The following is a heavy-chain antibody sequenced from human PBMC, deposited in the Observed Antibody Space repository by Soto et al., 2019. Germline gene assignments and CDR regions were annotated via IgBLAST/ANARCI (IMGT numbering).Heavy chain of an antibody. CDR2: ISGGGGGR. J-gene: IGHJ4*02. V-gene: IGHV3-23*01. CDR3: AKDVHYDSSGDLDY. D-gene: IGHD3-22*01. CDR1: GFTFDNFA. Sequence: EVRLLESGGGLEQPGGSLRLSCTTSGFTFDNFAMSWVRQAPGRGLEWVSAISGGGGGRYYADSVKGRFIISRDNSKNTVYLQVNGLRIEDTAVYYCAKDVHYDSSGDLDYWGQGTLVTVSS.